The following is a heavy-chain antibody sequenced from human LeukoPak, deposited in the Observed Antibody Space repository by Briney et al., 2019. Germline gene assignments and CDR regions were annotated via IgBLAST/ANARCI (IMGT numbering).Heavy chain of an antibody. CDR2: IYYSGST. CDR1: GGSISSGGYY. CDR3: ARDGSGYGILTGHGVPFDY. V-gene: IGHV4-31*03. D-gene: IGHD3-9*01. Sequence: SETLSLTCTVSGGSISSGGYYWSWIRQHPGKGLEWIGYIYYSGSTYYNPSLKSRVTISVDTSKNQFSLKLSSVTAADTAVYYCARDGSGYGILTGHGVPFDYWGQGTLVTVSS. J-gene: IGHJ4*02.